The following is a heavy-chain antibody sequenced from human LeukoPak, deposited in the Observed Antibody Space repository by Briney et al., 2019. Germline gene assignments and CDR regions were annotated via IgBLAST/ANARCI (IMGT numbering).Heavy chain of an antibody. CDR1: GLTFTKAW. J-gene: IGHJ4*02. CDR3: TTRGGSFSIFDY. Sequence: GGSLRLSCAASGLTFTKAWMTWVRQAPGEGLEWVGRIKSNTDGGPTDYAAPVKGRFTISRDDSKNTLYLQMNSLKTEDTAVYYCTTRGGSFSIFDYWGQGTLVTVSS. CDR2: IKSNTDGGPT. V-gene: IGHV3-15*01. D-gene: IGHD1-26*01.